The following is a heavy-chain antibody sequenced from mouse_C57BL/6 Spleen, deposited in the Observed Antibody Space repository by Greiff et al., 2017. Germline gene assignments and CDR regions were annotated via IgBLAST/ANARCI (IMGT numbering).Heavy chain of an antibody. V-gene: IGHV1-15*01. J-gene: IGHJ1*03. D-gene: IGHD1-1*01. Sequence: VKLQESGAELVRPGASVTLSCKASGYTFTDYEMHWVKQTPVHGLEWIGAIDPETGGTAYNQKFKGKAILTADKSSSTAYMELRSLTSEDSAVYYCTNYGSSYDWYFDVWGTGTTVTGSS. CDR1: GYTFTDYE. CDR2: IDPETGGT. CDR3: TNYGSSYDWYFDV.